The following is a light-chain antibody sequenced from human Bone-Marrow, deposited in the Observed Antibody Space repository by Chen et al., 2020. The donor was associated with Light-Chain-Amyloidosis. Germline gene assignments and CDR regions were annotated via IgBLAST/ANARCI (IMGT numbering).Light chain of an antibody. V-gene: IGLV3-21*02. CDR2: DDS. CDR3: QVWDRSSDRPV. CDR1: NIGSTS. J-gene: IGLJ3*02. Sequence: SYVLTQPSSVSVAPRQPGTTACGGNNIGSTSVHWYQQTPGQAPLLVVYDDSDWPSGIPERWSGSNSGNTATLTISRVEAGDEADDYCQVWDRSSDRPVFGGGTKLTVL.